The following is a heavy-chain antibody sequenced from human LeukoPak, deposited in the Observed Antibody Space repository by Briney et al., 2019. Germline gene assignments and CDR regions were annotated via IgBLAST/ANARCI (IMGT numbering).Heavy chain of an antibody. J-gene: IGHJ4*02. CDR3: AKGRSIGSHYFDS. CDR2: ISGSGGVT. CDR1: GLIFSSYV. V-gene: IGHV3-23*01. D-gene: IGHD2-15*01. Sequence: GGSLTLSCAAYGLIFSSYVISWVRQAPGKGLGWGSIISGSGGVTVYADSVRGRFASSRDNTRNTLYLQMNSLRAEDTAVYYCAKGRSIGSHYFDSWGQGTLVTVSS.